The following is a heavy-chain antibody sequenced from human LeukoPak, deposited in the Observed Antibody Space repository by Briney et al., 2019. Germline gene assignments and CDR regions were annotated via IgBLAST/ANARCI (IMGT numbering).Heavy chain of an antibody. J-gene: IGHJ6*04. CDR3: ARAGITMVRGVINKSYYYYGMDV. D-gene: IGHD3-10*01. CDR2: INHSGST. Sequence: SETLSLTCAVCGGSFSGYYWSWIRQPPGKGLEWIGEINHSGSTNYNPYPKSRVTISVDASMNQFSLKLSAVTAADTAVYYCARAGITMVRGVINKSYYYYGMDVWGKGTTVTVSS. CDR1: GGSFSGYY. V-gene: IGHV4-34*01.